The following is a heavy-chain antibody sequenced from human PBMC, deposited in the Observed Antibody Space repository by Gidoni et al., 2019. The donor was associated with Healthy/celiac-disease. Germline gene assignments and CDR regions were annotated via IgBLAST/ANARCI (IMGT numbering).Heavy chain of an antibody. Sequence: QSTLKESGPTRVKPTQTLTRTGTCSGCSLSTSGVGVGWTRQPPGKALELLALIYWNDDKRYSPSLKGRLTIAKYTSKSQVVLTMTNLDPVDTATYYCAHSHIAAAGLPADYWGQGTLVTVSS. CDR3: AHSHIAAAGLPADY. V-gene: IGHV2-5*01. D-gene: IGHD6-13*01. J-gene: IGHJ4*02. CDR2: IYWNDDK. CDR1: GCSLSTSGVG.